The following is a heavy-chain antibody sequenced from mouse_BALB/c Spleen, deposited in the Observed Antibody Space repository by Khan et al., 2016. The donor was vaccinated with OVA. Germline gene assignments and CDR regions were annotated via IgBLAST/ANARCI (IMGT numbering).Heavy chain of an antibody. Sequence: EVQLVESGGDLVKPSGSLKLTCAVSGFTFSSYSMSWVRQPSDKKMVGVTSISSDGDYTYYTHTVKGRITISRDNSKNHFFLHMNVVKIEDTATYYCARILTGYFDYWGQGTPVTVSA. J-gene: IGHJ3*01. CDR1: GFTFSSYS. D-gene: IGHD4-1*01. CDR3: ARILTGYFDY. V-gene: IGHV5-6*01. CDR2: ISSDGDYT.